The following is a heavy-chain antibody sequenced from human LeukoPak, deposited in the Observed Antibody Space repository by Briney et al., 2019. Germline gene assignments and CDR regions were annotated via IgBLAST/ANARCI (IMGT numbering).Heavy chain of an antibody. Sequence: GGSLRLSCAASGFTFSNYWMIWVRQAPGKGLEWVGNIKQDGSEKRYADSVRSRFSISRDNAQTSLYLQMNSLRAEDTAVYYCARASDPWLQLTWGQGTLSPSPQ. J-gene: IGHJ5*02. V-gene: IGHV3-7*05. CDR3: ARASDPWLQLT. CDR1: GFTFSNYW. CDR2: IKQDGSEK. D-gene: IGHD5-24*01.